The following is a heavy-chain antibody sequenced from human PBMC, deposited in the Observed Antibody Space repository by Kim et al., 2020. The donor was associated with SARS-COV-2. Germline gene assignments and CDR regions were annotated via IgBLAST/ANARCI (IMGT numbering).Heavy chain of an antibody. V-gene: IGHV4-34*01. CDR2: INHSGST. CDR3: ARGEYYYDSSGDPAEGYYYYYGMDV. J-gene: IGHJ6*02. Sequence: SETLSLTCAVYGGSFSGYYWSWIRQPPGKGLEWIGEINHSGSTNYNPSLKSRVTISVDTSKNQFSLKLSSVTAADTAVYYCARGEYYYDSSGDPAEGYYYYYGMDVWGQGTTVTVSS. D-gene: IGHD3-22*01. CDR1: GGSFSGYY.